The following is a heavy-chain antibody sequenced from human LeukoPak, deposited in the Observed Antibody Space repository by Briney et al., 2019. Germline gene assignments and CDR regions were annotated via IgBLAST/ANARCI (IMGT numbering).Heavy chain of an antibody. J-gene: IGHJ4*02. V-gene: IGHV1-69*13. Sequence: ASVKVSCKASGGTFSSYAISWVRQAPGQGFEWMGGIIPIFGTANYAQKFQGRVTITADESTSTAYMELSSLRSEDTAVYYCARVSQVGAPLHFDYWGQGTLVTVSS. CDR3: ARVSQVGAPLHFDY. CDR1: GGTFSSYA. CDR2: IIPIFGTA. D-gene: IGHD1-26*01.